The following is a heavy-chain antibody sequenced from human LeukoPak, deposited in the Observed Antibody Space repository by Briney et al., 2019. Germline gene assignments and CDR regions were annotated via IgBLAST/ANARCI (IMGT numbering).Heavy chain of an antibody. CDR2: FYNSGIT. CDR1: GGSISHSY. D-gene: IGHD3-10*01. CDR3: AKEGGDDWYFHL. J-gene: IGHJ2*01. V-gene: IGHV4-59*03. Sequence: SETLSLTCTVSGGSISHSYWSWIRRPPGKGLEWIGYFYNSGITNFNPSLKSRVSISVDTSKNQFSLRLTSVTAADTAVYYCAKEGGDDWYFHLWGRSTLVTVFS.